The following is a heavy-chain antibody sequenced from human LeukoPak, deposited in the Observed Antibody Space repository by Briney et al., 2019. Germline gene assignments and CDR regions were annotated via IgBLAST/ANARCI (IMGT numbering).Heavy chain of an antibody. Sequence: GRSLRLSCAASGFTFSIYGMHWVHQAPGKGLEWVAVIWNDGSNKYYADSVKGRFTISRDNSKNTLYLQMNSLRAEDTAVYSCARASGPFDYWGQGTLVTVSS. V-gene: IGHV3-33*01. D-gene: IGHD3-10*01. CDR2: IWNDGSNK. J-gene: IGHJ4*02. CDR3: ARASGPFDY. CDR1: GFTFSIYG.